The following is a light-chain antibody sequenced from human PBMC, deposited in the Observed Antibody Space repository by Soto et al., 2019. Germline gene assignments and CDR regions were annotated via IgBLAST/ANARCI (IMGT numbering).Light chain of an antibody. V-gene: IGKV4-1*01. CDR1: QSVLYSSNNKNY. CDR2: WAS. J-gene: IGKJ4*01. CDR3: QQYYSTPHLT. Sequence: DIVMTQSPDSLAVSLGERATINCKSSQSVLYSSNNKNYLAWYQQKPGQPPKLLIYWASTRESGVPDRFSGSGSGTDFTLTISRLQAEDVAVYYCQQYYSTPHLTFGGGTKVEIK.